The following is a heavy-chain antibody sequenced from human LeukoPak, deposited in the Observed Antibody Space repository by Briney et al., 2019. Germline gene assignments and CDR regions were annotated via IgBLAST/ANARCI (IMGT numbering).Heavy chain of an antibody. CDR1: GDSISNSY. V-gene: IGHV4-59*01. CDR3: ARDLGWSAP. Sequence: SETLSLTCTVSGDSISNSYWSWIRQPPGKGLEWIGYMYYSGSTSYNPSLRSRVTISVHTSKNQFSLTLSSVTAADTAIYYCARDLGWSAPGGQGALVTVPS. J-gene: IGHJ5*02. CDR2: MYYSGST.